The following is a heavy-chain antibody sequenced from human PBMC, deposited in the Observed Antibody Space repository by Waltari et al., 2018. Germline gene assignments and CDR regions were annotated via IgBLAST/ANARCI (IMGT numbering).Heavy chain of an antibody. CDR2: IKQDGSEK. V-gene: IGHV3-7*01. Sequence: EVQLVESGGGLVQPGGSLRLSCAAAGFTFSRYWMSWVRQAPGKGLEWVANIKQDGSEKYYVDSVKGRFTISRDNAKNSLYLQMNSLRAEDTAVYYCARGGDFWSGYYGGGWGQGTLVTVSS. J-gene: IGHJ4*02. CDR1: GFTFSRYW. D-gene: IGHD3-3*01. CDR3: ARGGDFWSGYYGGG.